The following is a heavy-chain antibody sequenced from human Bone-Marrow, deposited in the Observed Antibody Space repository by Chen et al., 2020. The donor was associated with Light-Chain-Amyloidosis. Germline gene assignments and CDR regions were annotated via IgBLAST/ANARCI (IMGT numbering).Heavy chain of an antibody. CDR3: VRDLVGGEDY. CDR1: GFTVSDAF. J-gene: IGHJ4*02. CDR2: IYKDGRT. Sequence: EVQLVETGGGLIQPGESLRLSCAVSGFTVSDAFMNWVRQAPGKGLEWVSIIYKDGRTFYADSVKGRFTISRDTSKNTLYLHMNNLRAEDTAVYYCVRDLVGGEDYWGQGTRVTVSS. D-gene: IGHD2-15*01. V-gene: IGHV3-53*02.